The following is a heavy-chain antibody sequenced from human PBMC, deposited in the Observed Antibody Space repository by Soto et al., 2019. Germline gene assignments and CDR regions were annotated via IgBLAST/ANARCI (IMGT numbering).Heavy chain of an antibody. V-gene: IGHV1-69*13. J-gene: IGHJ6*02. CDR2: IIPIFGTA. Sequence: ASVKVSCKASGGTFSSYAISWVRQAPGQGLEWMGGIIPIFGTANYAQKFQGRVTITADESTSTAYMELSSLRSEDTAVYYCAVQQGATMVIAAADTYGMDVWGQGTTVTVSS. D-gene: IGHD6-13*01. CDR1: GGTFSSYA. CDR3: AVQQGATMVIAAADTYGMDV.